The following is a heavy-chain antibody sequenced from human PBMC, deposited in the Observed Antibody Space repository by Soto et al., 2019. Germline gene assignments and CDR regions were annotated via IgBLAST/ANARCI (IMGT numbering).Heavy chain of an antibody. J-gene: IGHJ4*02. CDR2: ITSGSDSI. CDR3: TRVEVVLIFRRGQRASLCN. V-gene: IGHV3-21*01. Sequence: GSLRLSCAASGFTFSSYTMNWVRQAPGKGLEWVAFITSGSDSIYYADSVKGGFTISRDDANNSLFFQMSSLRAEDTAGYYCTRVEVVLIFRRGQRASLCNWSQGTLVPVSS. CDR1: GFTFSSYT. D-gene: IGHD2-8*02.